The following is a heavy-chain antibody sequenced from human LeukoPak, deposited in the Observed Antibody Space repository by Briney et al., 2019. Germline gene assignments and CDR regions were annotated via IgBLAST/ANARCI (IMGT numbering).Heavy chain of an antibody. Sequence: SETLSLTCAVYGGSFSGYYWSWIRQPPGKGLEWIGEINHSGSTNYNPSLKSRVTISVDRSKNQFSLKLSSVTAADTAVYYCARSDYDSTQHDAFDIWGQGTMVTVSS. CDR1: GGSFSGYY. CDR3: ARSDYDSTQHDAFDI. V-gene: IGHV4-34*01. D-gene: IGHD3-22*01. J-gene: IGHJ3*02. CDR2: INHSGST.